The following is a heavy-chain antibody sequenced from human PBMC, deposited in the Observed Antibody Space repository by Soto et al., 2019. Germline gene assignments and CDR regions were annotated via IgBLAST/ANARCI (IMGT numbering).Heavy chain of an antibody. V-gene: IGHV3-9*01. D-gene: IGHD2-15*01. J-gene: IGHJ6*02. CDR1: VFTFDDYA. CDR3: AKTGTPLQYYYYGMDV. CDR2: ISWNSGSI. Sequence: GGSLRLSCAASVFTFDDYAMHWVRQAPGKGLEWVSGISWNSGSIGYADSVKGRFTISRDNAKNSLYLQMNSLRAEDTALYYCAKTGTPLQYYYYGMDVWGQGTTVTVSS.